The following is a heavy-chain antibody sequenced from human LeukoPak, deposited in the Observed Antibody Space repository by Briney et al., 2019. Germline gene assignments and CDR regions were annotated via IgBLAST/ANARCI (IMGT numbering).Heavy chain of an antibody. CDR2: IYHSGST. CDR1: GYSISSGYY. V-gene: IGHV4-38-2*01. D-gene: IGHD6-19*01. Sequence: PSETLSLTCAVSGYSISSGYYWGWIRQPPGKGLEWIGGIYHSGSTYYNPSLKSRVTISVDTSKNQFSLKLSSVTAADTAVYYCARHAYGEAVAGNFDYWGQGTLVTVSS. CDR3: ARHAYGEAVAGNFDY. J-gene: IGHJ4*02.